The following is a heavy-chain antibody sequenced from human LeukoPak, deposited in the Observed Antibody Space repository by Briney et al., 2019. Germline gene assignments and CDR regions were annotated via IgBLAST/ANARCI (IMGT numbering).Heavy chain of an antibody. CDR3: ARDVGIAAAGTGWFDP. D-gene: IGHD6-13*01. V-gene: IGHV1-18*01. Sequence: ASVKVSCKASGYTFTSCGINWVRQAPGQGLEWMGWSSAYNGNTNYAQRLQGRVTMTTDTSTSTAYMELRSLRSDDTAVYYCARDVGIAAAGTGWFDPWGQGTLVTVSS. CDR2: SSAYNGNT. CDR1: GYTFTSCG. J-gene: IGHJ5*02.